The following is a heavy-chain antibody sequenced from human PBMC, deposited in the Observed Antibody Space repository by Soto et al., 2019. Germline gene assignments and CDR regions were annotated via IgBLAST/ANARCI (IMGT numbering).Heavy chain of an antibody. J-gene: IGHJ1*01. CDR1: GFNFSTYW. CDR2: ISESGDIT. V-gene: IGHV3-74*01. D-gene: IGHD3-10*01. Sequence: GGSLRLSCAASGFNFSTYWMQWVRQVPGEGLVWVSSISESGDITVYADSVKGRFTISRDNAKNTLYLQMDGLRVEDTAIYYCSREYYSSGTHWGQGTLVTLSS. CDR3: SREYYSSGTH.